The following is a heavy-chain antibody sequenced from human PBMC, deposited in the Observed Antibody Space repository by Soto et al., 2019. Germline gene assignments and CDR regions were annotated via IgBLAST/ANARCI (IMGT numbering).Heavy chain of an antibody. V-gene: IGHV1-3*04. D-gene: IGHD2-2*01. CDR3: AREEVVVEATINRNYYYVMDV. J-gene: IGHJ6*02. CDR1: GYTFSSYA. Sequence: QVQLVQSGAEVKKPGASVKVSCEASGYTFSSYAMHWVRQAPGQRLEWMGWINTGNGNTKYSQKYQGRVTITRDTSASKTQMELSSLRSEDTAVYYCAREEVVVEATINRNYYYVMDVWGQGTTVTVSS. CDR2: INTGNGNT.